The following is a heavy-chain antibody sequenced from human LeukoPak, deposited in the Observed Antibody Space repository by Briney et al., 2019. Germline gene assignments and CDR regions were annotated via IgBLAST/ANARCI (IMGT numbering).Heavy chain of an antibody. CDR2: IKIKIDGGTI. CDR1: GFTFSDAW. D-gene: IGHD6-25*01. J-gene: IGHJ4*02. CDR3: TTRRQDGC. V-gene: IGHV3-15*01. Sequence: GGSLRLSCVGSGFTFSDAWISWSRQAPGKGLEWVGRIKIKIDGGTIDYAAPVKGRFTISRDDSRNTLYLQMNSLKNEDTAVYYCTTRRQDGCWGQGTLVTVS.